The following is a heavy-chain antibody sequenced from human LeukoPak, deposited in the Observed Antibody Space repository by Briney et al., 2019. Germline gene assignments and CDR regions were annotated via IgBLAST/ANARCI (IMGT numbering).Heavy chain of an antibody. CDR3: ARGRGRAARPYNWFDP. CDR1: GGTFSSYD. D-gene: IGHD6-6*01. Sequence: ASVKVSCKASGGTFSSYDINWVRQATGQGLEWMGWMNPNSGNTGYAQKFQGRVTITRNTPISTAYMELNSLRSEDTAVYYCARGRGRAARPYNWFDPWGQGTLVTVSS. J-gene: IGHJ5*02. CDR2: MNPNSGNT. V-gene: IGHV1-8*03.